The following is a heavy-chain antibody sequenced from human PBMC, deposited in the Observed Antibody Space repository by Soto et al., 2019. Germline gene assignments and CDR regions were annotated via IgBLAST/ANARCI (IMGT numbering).Heavy chain of an antibody. CDR1: GGTISRYY. V-gene: IGHV4-59*01. CDR3: ARDLWGYCGTDCYPLDV. J-gene: IGHJ6*02. Sequence: QVQLQESGPGLVKPSETLSLTCTVSGGTISRYYWSWIRQPPGKGLEWIGYMYNTGSTVYNPSFKSRVTRPVDTSKHQFSLKLNSVTAADTAVYYCARDLWGYCGTDCYPLDVWGQGTTVTVSS. CDR2: MYNTGST. D-gene: IGHD2-21*02.